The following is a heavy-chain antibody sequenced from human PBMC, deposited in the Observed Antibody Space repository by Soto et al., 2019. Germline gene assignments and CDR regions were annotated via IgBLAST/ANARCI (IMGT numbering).Heavy chain of an antibody. CDR3: AKDPSGSYFYFDY. J-gene: IGHJ4*02. Sequence: GGSLRLSCAASGFTFSDFYMSWIRQAPGKGLERVSAISGSGGSTYYADSVKGRFTISRDNSKNTLYLQMNSLRAEDTAVYYCAKDPSGSYFYFDYWGQGTLVTVSS. CDR2: ISGSGGST. CDR1: GFTFSDFY. V-gene: IGHV3-23*01. D-gene: IGHD1-26*01.